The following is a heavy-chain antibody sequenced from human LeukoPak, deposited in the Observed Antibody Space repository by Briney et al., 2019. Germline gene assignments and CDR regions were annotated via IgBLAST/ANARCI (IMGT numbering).Heavy chain of an antibody. J-gene: IGHJ3*02. CDR3: AKTYYDFWSPDAFDI. Sequence: GSLLLSVAASGFTFSSYAMSGGRRAPGKGREGVSAISGSGGSTYYAASGKGRLTISRDNSKNPLYLQMNSLRAEDTAVYYCAKTYYDFWSPDAFDICGQGTMVTVSS. D-gene: IGHD3-3*01. V-gene: IGHV3-23*01. CDR1: GFTFSSYA. CDR2: ISGSGGST.